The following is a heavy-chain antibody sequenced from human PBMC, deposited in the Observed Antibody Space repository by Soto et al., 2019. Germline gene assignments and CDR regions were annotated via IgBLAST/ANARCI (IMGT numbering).Heavy chain of an antibody. CDR1: GFTFSSYA. V-gene: IGHV3-30-3*01. D-gene: IGHD3-3*01. J-gene: IGHJ6*02. Sequence: HPGGSLRLSCASYGFTFSSYAMHWVRQAPGKGLEWVAVISYDGSNKYYADSVKGRFTISRDNSKNTLYLQMNSLRAEDTAVYYCARDRDDFWSDGHYYGMDVWGQGTTVTVSS. CDR2: ISYDGSNK. CDR3: ARDRDDFWSDGHYYGMDV.